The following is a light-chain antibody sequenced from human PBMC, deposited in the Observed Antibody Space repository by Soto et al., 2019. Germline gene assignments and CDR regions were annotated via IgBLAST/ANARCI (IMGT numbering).Light chain of an antibody. J-gene: IGLJ1*01. CDR3: SSYAGSSTLYV. CDR2: EVS. CDR1: SNDVGDYNY. Sequence: QSALTQPPSASGAPGQSVTISCTGTSNDVGDYNYVSWYQQHPGKAPKLMIYEVSKRPSGVPGRCSGSKSGNTASLTVSGLQAEDEADYYCSSYAGSSTLYVFGTGTKVTVL. V-gene: IGLV2-8*01.